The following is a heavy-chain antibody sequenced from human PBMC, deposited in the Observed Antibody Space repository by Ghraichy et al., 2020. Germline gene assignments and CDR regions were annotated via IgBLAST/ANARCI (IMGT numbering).Heavy chain of an antibody. CDR3: AREGIFGVVTMGYYFDY. CDR1: GGSVSSGSYY. CDR2: IYYSGST. Sequence: SETLSLTCTVSGGSVSSGSYYWSWIRQPPGKGLEWIGYIYYSGSTNYNPSLKSRVTISVDTSKNQFSLKLSSVTAADTAVYYCAREGIFGVVTMGYYFDYWGQGTLVTVSS. D-gene: IGHD3-3*01. V-gene: IGHV4-61*01. J-gene: IGHJ4*02.